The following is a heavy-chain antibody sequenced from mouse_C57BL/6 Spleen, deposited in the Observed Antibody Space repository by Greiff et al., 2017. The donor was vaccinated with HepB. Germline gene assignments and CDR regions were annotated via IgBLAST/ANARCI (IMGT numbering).Heavy chain of an antibody. CDR2: INPSNGGT. CDR1: GYTFTSYW. D-gene: IGHD2-2*01. CDR3: ARGTMVTPWFAY. V-gene: IGHV1-53*01. Sequence: VQLQQPGTELVKPGASVKLSCKASGYTFTSYWMHWVKQRPGPGLEWIGNINPSNGGTNYNDKFKSKATLTVDKSSSTAYMQLSSLTSEDSAVYYCARGTMVTPWFAYWGQGTLVTVSA. J-gene: IGHJ3*01.